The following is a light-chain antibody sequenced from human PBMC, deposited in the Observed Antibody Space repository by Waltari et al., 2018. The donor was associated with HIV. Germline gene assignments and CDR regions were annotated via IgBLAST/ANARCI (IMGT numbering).Light chain of an antibody. J-gene: IGLJ1*01. CDR3: SAWDDSLNVFV. CDR1: SSNIGINS. V-gene: IGLV1-44*01. CDR2: TDD. Sequence: QSVLTQPPSASGTPGQRVTISCSGSSSNIGINSVNWYQQLPVTAPKLLIYTDDQRPSGVPDRFSGSKSGTSASLAISGLQSEDEAHYYCSAWDDSLNVFVFGTGTKVTVL.